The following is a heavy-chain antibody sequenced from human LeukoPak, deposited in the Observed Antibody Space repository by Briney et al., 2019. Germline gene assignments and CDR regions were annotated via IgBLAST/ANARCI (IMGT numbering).Heavy chain of an antibody. D-gene: IGHD5-12*01. J-gene: IGHJ6*02. CDR3: ARCGFDVNSYCYYAMDV. Sequence: PGGSLILSCAASGFTVSNNYMSWVRQAPGEGLEWVSVIYSGGSTYYADSVKGRFTISRDTSKNTLYLQMNSLRAEDTAVYYCARCGFDVNSYCYYAMDVWGQGTTVTVSS. V-gene: IGHV3-53*01. CDR2: IYSGGST. CDR1: GFTVSNNY.